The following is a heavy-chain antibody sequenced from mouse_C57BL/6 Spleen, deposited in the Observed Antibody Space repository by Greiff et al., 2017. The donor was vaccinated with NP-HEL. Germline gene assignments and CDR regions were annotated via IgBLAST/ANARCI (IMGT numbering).Heavy chain of an antibody. Sequence: VQLQQPGAELVMPGASVKLSCKASGYTFTSYWMHWVKQRPGQGLEWIGEIDPSDSYTNYNQKFKGKSTLTVDKSSSTAYMQLSSLTSEDSAVYYCARVGSSTYYFDYWGQGTTLTVSS. J-gene: IGHJ2*01. D-gene: IGHD1-1*01. CDR3: ARVGSSTYYFDY. CDR1: GYTFTSYW. CDR2: IDPSDSYT. V-gene: IGHV1-69*01.